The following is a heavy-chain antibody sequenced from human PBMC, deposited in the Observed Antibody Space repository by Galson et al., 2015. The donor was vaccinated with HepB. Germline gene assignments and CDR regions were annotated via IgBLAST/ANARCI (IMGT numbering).Heavy chain of an antibody. J-gene: IGHJ3*01. CDR1: GFIFSSYE. CDR2: ISSSADTI. Sequence: SLRLPCAASGFIFSSYEMTWVRQAPGKGLEWVSYISSSADTIYYAHSVKGRFTISRDNAKNSPYMQMNSLRAEDTAVYYCARERSGTYGAFDLWGQGTMVTVSS. D-gene: IGHD1-26*01. V-gene: IGHV3-48*03. CDR3: ARERSGTYGAFDL.